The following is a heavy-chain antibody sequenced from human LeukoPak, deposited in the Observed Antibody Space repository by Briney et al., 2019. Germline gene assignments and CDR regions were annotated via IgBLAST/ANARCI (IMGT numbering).Heavy chain of an antibody. CDR2: ISGSGGST. D-gene: IGHD1-26*01. CDR3: AKDGEVGAIDY. Sequence: GGTQRLSCAASGFTFNNYGMSWVRQAPGKGLEWVSAISGSGGSTYYADSVKGRFTISRDNSKNTLYLQMNSLRAEDTAVYYCAKDGEVGAIDYWGQGTLVTVSS. CDR1: GFTFNNYG. V-gene: IGHV3-23*01. J-gene: IGHJ4*02.